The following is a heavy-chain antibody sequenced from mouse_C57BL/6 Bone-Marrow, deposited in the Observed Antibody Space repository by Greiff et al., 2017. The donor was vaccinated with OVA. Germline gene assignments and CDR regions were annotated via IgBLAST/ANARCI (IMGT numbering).Heavy chain of an antibody. CDR1: GYTFTSYW. Sequence: QVQLQQPGAELVRPGTSVKLSCKASGYTFTSYWMHWVKQRPGQGLERIGVIDPSDSYTNYNQKFKGKATLTVDTSSSTAYMQLSSLTSEDSAVYYCARLGLISYWGQGTTLTVSS. CDR3: ARLGLISY. CDR2: IDPSDSYT. V-gene: IGHV1-59*01. J-gene: IGHJ2*01.